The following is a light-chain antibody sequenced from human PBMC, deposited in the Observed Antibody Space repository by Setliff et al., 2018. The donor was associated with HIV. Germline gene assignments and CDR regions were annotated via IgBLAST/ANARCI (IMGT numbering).Light chain of an antibody. Sequence: QSVLSQPPSASGTPGQRVTISCSGSSSNIGVNVVNWYQHLPGTSPKLLIYNNYQRPSGVPDRFSGSKSGSSGSLAISGLQSEDEADYYCASWEDSLTRLYVFGTGTKVTVL. CDR1: SSNIGVNV. J-gene: IGLJ1*01. CDR3: ASWEDSLTRLYV. CDR2: NNY. V-gene: IGLV1-44*01.